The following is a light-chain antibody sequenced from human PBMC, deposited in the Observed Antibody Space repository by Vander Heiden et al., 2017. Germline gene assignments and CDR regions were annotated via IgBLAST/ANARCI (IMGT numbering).Light chain of an antibody. V-gene: IGKV1-5*03. CDR1: QTIGSW. CDR3: QQYNSYSWT. Sequence: TQLTPSPSTLSASVGDRVTITCRASQTIGSWLAWYQQKPGKAPKLLIYKASSLESGVPSRFSGGGSGTEFTLTISSLQPDDFATYYCQQYNSYSWTFGQGTKVEIK. CDR2: KAS. J-gene: IGKJ1*01.